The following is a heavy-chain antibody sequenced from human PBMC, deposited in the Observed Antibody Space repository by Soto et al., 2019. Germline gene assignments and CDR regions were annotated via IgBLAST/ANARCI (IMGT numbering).Heavy chain of an antibody. Sequence: QVQLVQSGAEVKKPGASVKVSCKASGYTFTSYAIQWVRQAPGQRLEWMGWINAGTGYTKYSQRFQGRVTITRDTPESTAYMELSSLRSEDTAVYYCARAHGCGSGYDFASWGQGTLVTVSS. CDR3: ARAHGCGSGYDFAS. CDR2: INAGTGYT. D-gene: IGHD5-12*01. J-gene: IGHJ4*02. CDR1: GYTFTSYA. V-gene: IGHV1-3*01.